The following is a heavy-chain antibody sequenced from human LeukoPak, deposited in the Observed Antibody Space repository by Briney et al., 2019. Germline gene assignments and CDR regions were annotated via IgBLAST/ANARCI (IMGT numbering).Heavy chain of an antibody. V-gene: IGHV7-4-1*02. D-gene: IGHD6-13*01. CDR2: INTNTGNP. Sequence: GASVKVSCKASGYTFTSYAMNWVRQAPGQGLEWMGWINTNTGNPTYAQGFTGRFVFSLDTSVSTAYLQISSLKAEDTAVYYCARSSAGKSIAADGLGYWGQGTLVTVSS. CDR3: ARSSAGKSIAADGLGY. CDR1: GYTFTSYA. J-gene: IGHJ4*02.